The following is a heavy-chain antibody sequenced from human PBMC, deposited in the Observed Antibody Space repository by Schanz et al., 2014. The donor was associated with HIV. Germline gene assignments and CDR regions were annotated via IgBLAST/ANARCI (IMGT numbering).Heavy chain of an antibody. D-gene: IGHD1-1*01. Sequence: LVESGGGLVQPGGSLRLSCAASGFTFSNFWMHWVRQAPGKGLVWVSRINNDGSNTLYADSVKGRFTISRDNTKNSLYLQMNSLRGEDTAVYYCATDGGLERAFGFWGQGTLVSVSS. V-gene: IGHV3-74*02. J-gene: IGHJ4*02. CDR2: INNDGSNT. CDR3: ATDGGLERAFGF. CDR1: GFTFSNFW.